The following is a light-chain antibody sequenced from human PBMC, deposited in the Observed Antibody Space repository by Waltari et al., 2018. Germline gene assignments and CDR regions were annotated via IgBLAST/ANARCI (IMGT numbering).Light chain of an antibody. CDR2: AAS. CDR3: QQYYSYPSIT. Sequence: AIRMTQSPSSFSASTGDRVTITCRASQGISSYLAWYQKKPGKAPKLLIYAASTLQSGVPSRLSGSGSGTDFTLTISCLQSEDFATYYCQQYYSYPSITFGQGTRLEIK. V-gene: IGKV1-8*01. CDR1: QGISSY. J-gene: IGKJ5*01.